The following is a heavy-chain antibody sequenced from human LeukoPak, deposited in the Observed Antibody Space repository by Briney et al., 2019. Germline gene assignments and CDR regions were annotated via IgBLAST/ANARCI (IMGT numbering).Heavy chain of an antibody. CDR2: ISWNSGSI. CDR3: AKGRSMVTDAFDI. D-gene: IGHD5-18*01. V-gene: IGHV3-9*01. J-gene: IGHJ3*02. Sequence: GRSLRLSCAASGFTIDDYAMHWVRQAPGKGLEWVSGISWNSGSIGYADSVKGRFTISRDNAKNSLYLQMNSLRAEDTALYYCAKGRSMVTDAFDIWGQGTMVTVSS. CDR1: GFTIDDYA.